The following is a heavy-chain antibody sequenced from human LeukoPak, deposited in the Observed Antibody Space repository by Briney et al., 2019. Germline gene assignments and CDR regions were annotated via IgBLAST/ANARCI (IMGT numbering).Heavy chain of an antibody. Sequence: ASVKVSCKASGGTFSSYAISWVRQAPGQGLEWMGWISAYNGNTNYAQKLQGRVTMTTDTSTSTAYMELRSLRSDDTAVYYCARDKQWLVQFFDYWGQGTLVAVSS. D-gene: IGHD6-19*01. CDR1: GGTFSSYA. J-gene: IGHJ4*02. CDR2: ISAYNGNT. V-gene: IGHV1-18*01. CDR3: ARDKQWLVQFFDY.